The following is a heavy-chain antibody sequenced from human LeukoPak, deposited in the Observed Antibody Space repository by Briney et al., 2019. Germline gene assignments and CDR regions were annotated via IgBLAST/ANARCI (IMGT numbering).Heavy chain of an antibody. CDR1: GYTFTSYY. V-gene: IGHV3-33*01. CDR2: IWYDGSNK. Sequence: SCKASGYTFTSYYMHWVRQAPGRGLEWVAIIWYDGSNKYYAESVKGRFTISRDNAKSTLYLQMNSLRAEDTAVYYCARDIGGNFDYWGQGTLVTVSS. D-gene: IGHD3-16*02. J-gene: IGHJ4*02. CDR3: ARDIGGNFDY.